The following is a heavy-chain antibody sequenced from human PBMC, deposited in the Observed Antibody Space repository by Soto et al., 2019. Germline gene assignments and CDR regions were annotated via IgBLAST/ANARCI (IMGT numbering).Heavy chain of an antibody. D-gene: IGHD1-26*01. V-gene: IGHV3-33*01. CDR2: IWNDGSYQ. J-gene: IGHJ4*02. Sequence: PGGPLRLSCAASGFSFSTYGMHWGRQAPGKGLEWMAVIWNDGSYQFYADSVKGRFTISRDNSKNTVYLQMSSLRAADTALYYCVRHRQARFRSWGPGTLLTV. CDR3: VRHRQARFRS. CDR1: GFSFSTYG.